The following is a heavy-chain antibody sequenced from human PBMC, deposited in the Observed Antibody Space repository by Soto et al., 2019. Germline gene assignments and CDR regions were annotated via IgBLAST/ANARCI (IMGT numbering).Heavy chain of an antibody. J-gene: IGHJ3*02. D-gene: IGHD3-22*01. CDR3: ARDMSDSSGGSHDAFDI. Sequence: PSETLSLTCTVSGGSISSYYWSWIRQPPGKGLEWIGYIYYSGSTYYNPSLKSRVTISVDTSKNQFSLKLSSVTAADTAVYYCARDMSDSSGGSHDAFDIWGQGTMVTVSS. V-gene: IGHV4-59*12. CDR1: GGSISSYY. CDR2: IYYSGST.